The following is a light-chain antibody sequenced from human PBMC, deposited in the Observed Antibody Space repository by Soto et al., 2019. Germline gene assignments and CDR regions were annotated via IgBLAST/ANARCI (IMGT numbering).Light chain of an antibody. Sequence: EIVMTQSPATLSVSPGERATLPCRASQSVSNNLAWYQQKPGQAPRLLIYDASTRPTGIPARFSGSGPGTESTLTISSLLSADFAVYYCQQYNTWSPLTFGEGTKVETK. CDR3: QQYNTWSPLT. CDR1: QSVSNN. CDR2: DAS. V-gene: IGKV3-15*01. J-gene: IGKJ4*01.